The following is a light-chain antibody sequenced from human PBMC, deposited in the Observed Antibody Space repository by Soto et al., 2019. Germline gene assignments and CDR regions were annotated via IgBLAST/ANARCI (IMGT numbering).Light chain of an antibody. CDR1: QSIGTY. CDR2: AAS. V-gene: IGKV1-39*01. J-gene: IGKJ2*01. CDR3: LQSFSTQPI. Sequence: DIQMTQSPSSLSASVGDRVTITCRASQSIGTYLNWYLQKPGKAPQLLIHAASSLQTGVPSRFSGSSSGTEFTLTISRLQPEYWSRFYCLQSFSTQPIFCQDTKLAIK.